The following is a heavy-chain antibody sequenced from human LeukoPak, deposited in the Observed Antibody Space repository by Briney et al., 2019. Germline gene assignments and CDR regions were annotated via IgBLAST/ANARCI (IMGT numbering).Heavy chain of an antibody. Sequence: PSETLSLTCAVSGGSISSGTYSWSWIRQQTGRGLEWIGYIYQSGSTYYNPSLKGRITISMDRSKNQFSLRLSSVTAADTAVYYCARDGDRAMVRAFDIWGQGTMVTVSS. V-gene: IGHV4-30-2*01. CDR2: IYQSGST. CDR3: ARDGDRAMVRAFDI. D-gene: IGHD5-18*01. J-gene: IGHJ3*02. CDR1: GGSISSGTYS.